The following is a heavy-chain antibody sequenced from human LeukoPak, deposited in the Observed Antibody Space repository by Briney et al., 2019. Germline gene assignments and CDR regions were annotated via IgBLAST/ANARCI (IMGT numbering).Heavy chain of an antibody. D-gene: IGHD3-10*01. CDR1: GYIFTSYW. CDR3: ARRYYGSGSGYYFDY. J-gene: IGHJ4*02. CDR2: IYPGDSDT. Sequence: PGESLKISCKGSGYIFTSYWIGWVRQMPGKGLEWMGIIYPGDSDTRYSPSFQGQVTISADKSISTAYLQWSSLKASDTAMYYCARRYYGSGSGYYFDYWGQGTLVTVSS. V-gene: IGHV5-51*01.